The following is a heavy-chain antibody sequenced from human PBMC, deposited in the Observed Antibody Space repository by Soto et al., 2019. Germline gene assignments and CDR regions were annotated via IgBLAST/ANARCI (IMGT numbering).Heavy chain of an antibody. D-gene: IGHD6-6*01. CDR1: GGSISGYY. V-gene: IGHV4-59*01. Sequence: SETLSLTCSVSGGSISGYYWSWIRQAPGKGLQWIGYVYDTGSTSYNPSLQSRVTISVDTSKKQFSLSLRLVTAADTAVYSCARTIAGRSRHIDHWGQVNRVTVSS. CDR3: ARTIAGRSRHIDH. J-gene: IGHJ4*02. CDR2: VYDTGST.